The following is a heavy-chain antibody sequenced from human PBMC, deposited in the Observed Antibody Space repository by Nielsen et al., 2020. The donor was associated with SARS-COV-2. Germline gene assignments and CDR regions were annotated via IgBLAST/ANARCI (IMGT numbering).Heavy chain of an antibody. CDR1: GRSITSGSHY. V-gene: IGHV4-61*01. D-gene: IGHD5-24*01. CDR2: IFYRGNT. J-gene: IGHJ4*02. Sequence: SETLSLTCIPSGRSITSGSHYRSLIRPPLGKGLERNGDIFYRGNTNYNPSLKSRVTISVDTSKNQFSLKVNSVTAADTAVYYCVRTDMATISVDYWGRGTLVTVSS. CDR3: VRTDMATISVDY.